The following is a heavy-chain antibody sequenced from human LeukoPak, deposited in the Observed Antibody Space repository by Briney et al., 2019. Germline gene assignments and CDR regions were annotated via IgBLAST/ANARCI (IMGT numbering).Heavy chain of an antibody. CDR2: INPSGGST. D-gene: IGHD2-2*01. CDR1: GYTFTSYY. V-gene: IGHV1-46*01. Sequence: ASVKVSCKASGYTFTSYYMHWVRQAPGQGLEWMGIINPSGGSTSYAQKFQGRVTMTRDTSTSTAYMELSSLRSEDTAVHYCAFGVVVPAAMNAFDIWGQGTMVTVSS. CDR3: AFGVVVPAAMNAFDI. J-gene: IGHJ3*02.